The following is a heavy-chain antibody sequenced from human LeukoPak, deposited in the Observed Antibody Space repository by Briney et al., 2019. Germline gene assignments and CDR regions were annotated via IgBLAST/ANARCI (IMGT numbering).Heavy chain of an antibody. CDR1: GFTFSSYW. J-gene: IGHJ4*02. D-gene: IGHD6-25*01. Sequence: PGGSLRLSCAASGFTFSSYWMNWARQAPGKGLEWVASINHNGNVNYYVDSVKGRFTISRDNAKNSLFPQMNSLGAEDTAVYYCARGLAATLYWGQGTLVTVSS. V-gene: IGHV3-7*01. CDR2: INHNGNVN. CDR3: ARGLAATLY.